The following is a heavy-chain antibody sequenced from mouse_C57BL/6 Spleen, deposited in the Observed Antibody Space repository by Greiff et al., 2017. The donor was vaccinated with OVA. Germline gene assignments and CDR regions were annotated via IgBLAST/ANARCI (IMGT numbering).Heavy chain of an antibody. V-gene: IGHV7-1*01. CDR1: GFTFSDFY. Sequence: EVKLVESGGGLLQSGRSLRLSCATSGFTFSDFYMEWVRQAPGKGLEWIAASRNKANDYTTEYSASVKGRFIVSRDTSQSILYLQMNALRAEDTAIYYCARSQWAMDYWGQGTSVTVSS. CDR2: SRNKANDYTT. CDR3: ARSQWAMDY. J-gene: IGHJ4*01. D-gene: IGHD1-3*01.